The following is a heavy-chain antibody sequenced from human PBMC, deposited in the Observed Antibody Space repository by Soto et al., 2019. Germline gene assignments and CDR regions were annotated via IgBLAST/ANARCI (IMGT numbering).Heavy chain of an antibody. Sequence: AGGSLRLSCSASGFPFSTYGMHWVRQAPGKGLEWVAVIWYDGSNKYYADSVKGRFTISRDNSKNTLYLQINSLRAEDTAVYYCARAPSCSSASCYLNNWFDPWGRGTLVTVSS. CDR3: ARAPSCSSASCYLNNWFDP. J-gene: IGHJ5*02. D-gene: IGHD2-2*01. CDR1: GFPFSTYG. CDR2: IWYDGSNK. V-gene: IGHV3-33*01.